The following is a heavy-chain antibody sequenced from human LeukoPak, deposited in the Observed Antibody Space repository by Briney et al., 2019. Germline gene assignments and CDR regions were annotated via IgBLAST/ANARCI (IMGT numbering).Heavy chain of an antibody. J-gene: IGHJ3*01. V-gene: IGHV4-34*01. CDR3: ARERRVKVAARTPVAFHV. D-gene: IGHD6-19*01. Sequence: SETLSLTCAVYGGSFTDYHWSWIRQSPGGRLEWIGEINYTGRTHYKPSLKSRATISIDMSKNQVSLKMTSMAAADTAIYYCARERRVKVAARTPVAFHVWGQGTMVTVSS. CDR2: INYTGRT. CDR1: GGSFTDYH.